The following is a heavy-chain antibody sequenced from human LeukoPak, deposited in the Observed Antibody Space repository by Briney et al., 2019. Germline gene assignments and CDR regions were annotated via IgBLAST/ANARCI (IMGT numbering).Heavy chain of an antibody. J-gene: IGHJ2*01. Sequence: GGSLRLSCAASGSTFSSYWMHWVRQAPGKGLVWVSRINSDGSSTTYADSVKGRFTISRDNAKKSLYLQMNSLRDEDTAFYYCARRASGGSTYWYFDLWGRGTLVTVSS. CDR1: GSTFSSYW. CDR2: INSDGSST. V-gene: IGHV3-74*01. CDR3: ARRASGGSTYWYFDL. D-gene: IGHD6-19*01.